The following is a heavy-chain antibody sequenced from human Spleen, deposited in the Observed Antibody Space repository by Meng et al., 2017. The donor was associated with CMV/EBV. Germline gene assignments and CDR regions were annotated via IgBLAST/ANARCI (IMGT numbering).Heavy chain of an antibody. V-gene: IGHV3-30*02. Sequence: GESLKISCAASGFTFSSYGMHWVRQAPGKGLEWVAFIRYDGNNKYYADSVKGRFTISRDNSQNTLYLQINSLRVEDTGVYYCARDPRTTIFGVVIDYWFDSWGQGTLVTVSS. J-gene: IGHJ5*01. CDR3: ARDPRTTIFGVVIDYWFDS. D-gene: IGHD3-3*01. CDR2: IRYDGNNK. CDR1: GFTFSSYG.